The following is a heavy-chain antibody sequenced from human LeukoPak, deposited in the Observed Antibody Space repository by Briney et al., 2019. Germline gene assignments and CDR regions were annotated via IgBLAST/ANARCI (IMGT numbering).Heavy chain of an antibody. Sequence: ASVKVSCKASGYTFTGYGISWVRQAPGQGLEWMGWISGYNGNTNYAQKFQGRVTMTTDTSTSTAYMELRSLRSDDTAVYYCAREWDYCSGGSCSPRGGFDYWGQGTLVTVSS. CDR3: AREWDYCSGGSCSPRGGFDY. CDR1: GYTFTGYG. CDR2: ISGYNGNT. D-gene: IGHD2-15*01. J-gene: IGHJ4*02. V-gene: IGHV1-18*01.